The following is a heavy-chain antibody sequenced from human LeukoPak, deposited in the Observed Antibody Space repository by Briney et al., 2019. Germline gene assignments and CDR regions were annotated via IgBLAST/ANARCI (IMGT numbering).Heavy chain of an antibody. Sequence: SQTLSLTCVISGDSFSSNNAAWSWIRQSPSRGLEWLGRTYYRSKWYNDYAVSVKSRITINADTSKNQFSLHLNSVTPEDTAVYYCARGVGKFDSWGQGTLVTVSS. CDR2: TYYRSKWYN. D-gene: IGHD2-15*01. CDR1: GDSFSSNNAA. V-gene: IGHV6-1*01. J-gene: IGHJ5*01. CDR3: ARGVGKFDS.